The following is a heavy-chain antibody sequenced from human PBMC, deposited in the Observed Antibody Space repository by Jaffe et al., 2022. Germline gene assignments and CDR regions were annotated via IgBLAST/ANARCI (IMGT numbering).Heavy chain of an antibody. V-gene: IGHV3-74*01. D-gene: IGHD3-3*01. J-gene: IGHJ4*02. CDR3: ARAPSYYDFWSGYYGSFDY. CDR2: INSDGSST. CDR1: GFTFSSYW. Sequence: EVQLVESGGGLVQPGGSLRLSCAASGFTFSSYWMHWVRQAPGKGLVWVSRINSDGSSTSYADSVKGRFTISRDNAKNTLYLQMNSLRAEDTAVYYCARAPSYYDFWSGYYGSFDYWGQGTLVTVSS.